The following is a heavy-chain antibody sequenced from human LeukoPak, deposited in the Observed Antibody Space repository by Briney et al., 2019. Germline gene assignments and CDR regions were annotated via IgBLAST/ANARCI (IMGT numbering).Heavy chain of an antibody. CDR1: GFTFDDYA. Sequence: GGSLRLSCAASGFTFDDYAMHWVRQAPGKGLEWVSGISWNSGSIGYADSVKGRFTISRDNAKNSLYLQMNSLRAEDTALYYCAKDMTAGPYELRHFDWHYYYGMDVWGQGTTVTVSS. CDR2: ISWNSGSI. V-gene: IGHV3-9*01. J-gene: IGHJ6*02. D-gene: IGHD3-9*01. CDR3: AKDMTAGPYELRHFDWHYYYGMDV.